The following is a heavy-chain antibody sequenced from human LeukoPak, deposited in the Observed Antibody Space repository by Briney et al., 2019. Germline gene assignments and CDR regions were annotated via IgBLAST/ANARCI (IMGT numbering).Heavy chain of an antibody. D-gene: IGHD1-1*01. CDR3: AREMTNWNYFDY. Sequence: GGSLRLSCAASGFTFSSYSMNWVRRAPGKGLEWVSSISSSSSYIYYADSVKGRFTISRDNAKNSLYLQMNSLRAEDTAVYYCAREMTNWNYFDYWGQGTLVTVSS. J-gene: IGHJ4*02. V-gene: IGHV3-21*01. CDR2: ISSSSSYI. CDR1: GFTFSSYS.